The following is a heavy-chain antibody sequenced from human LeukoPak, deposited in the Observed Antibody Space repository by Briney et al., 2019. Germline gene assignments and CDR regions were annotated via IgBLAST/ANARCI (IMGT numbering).Heavy chain of an antibody. V-gene: IGHV1-18*01. Sequence: ASVKVSCKASGYTFTNYGVSWVRQAPGQGLEWKGWISTYNGNTNYAQKLQGRVTMTTDASTSTAYMELRSLRSDDTAVYYCARDLTIAAAGTYGYWGQGTLVTVSS. CDR2: ISTYNGNT. CDR1: GYTFTNYG. CDR3: ARDLTIAAAGTYGY. J-gene: IGHJ4*02. D-gene: IGHD6-13*01.